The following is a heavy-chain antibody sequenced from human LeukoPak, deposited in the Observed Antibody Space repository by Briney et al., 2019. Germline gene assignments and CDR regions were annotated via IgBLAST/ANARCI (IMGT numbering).Heavy chain of an antibody. Sequence: GGSLRLSCAASGFTFSSYWMSWVRQAPGKGLEWVANIKQDGSEKYYVDSVKGRFTISRDNAKNSLYLQMNSLRAEDTAVYYCARDLLGSSWYPAYDYWGQGTLVTVYS. V-gene: IGHV3-7*03. D-gene: IGHD6-13*01. J-gene: IGHJ4*02. CDR3: ARDLLGSSWYPAYDY. CDR1: GFTFSSYW. CDR2: IKQDGSEK.